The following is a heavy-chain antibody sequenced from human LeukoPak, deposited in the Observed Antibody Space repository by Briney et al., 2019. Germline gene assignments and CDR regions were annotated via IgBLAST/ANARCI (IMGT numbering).Heavy chain of an antibody. CDR3: AKDPNGDYVGAFDS. Sequence: GGSLRLSCAASGFTFRSNAMTWVRQAPGKGLEWVSAISGSGGSTYYADSAKGRFTISRDNSREMLYLQMNSLRVEDTAVYYCAKDPNGDYVGAFDSWGQGTVVTVSS. V-gene: IGHV3-23*01. J-gene: IGHJ3*02. CDR1: GFTFRSNA. D-gene: IGHD4-17*01. CDR2: ISGSGGST.